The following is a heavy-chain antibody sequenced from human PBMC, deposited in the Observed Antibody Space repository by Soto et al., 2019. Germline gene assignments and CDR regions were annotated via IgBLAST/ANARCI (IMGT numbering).Heavy chain of an antibody. J-gene: IGHJ5*02. CDR3: AKVPLHWGGFDT. CDR1: GIVFSDY. D-gene: IGHD3-16*01. V-gene: IGHV3-11*01. CDR2: ISGSGRTI. Sequence: QVQLVESGGGLVKPGGSLRLSCAASGIVFSDYMSWVRQAPGKGLEWLSYISGSGRTIYSADSVKGRFTISRDNATNSRYLQMNNVRTEDTAADYCAKVPLHWGGFDTWGQRTLVTVSS.